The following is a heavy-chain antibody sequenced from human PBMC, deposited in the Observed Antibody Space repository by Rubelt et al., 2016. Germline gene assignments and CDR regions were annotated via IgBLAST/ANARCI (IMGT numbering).Heavy chain of an antibody. D-gene: IGHD1-1*01. CDR3: ARRRGTGDEHSFDY. CDR1: GYSFTSYW. Sequence: RGESLRISCKGSGYSFTSYWLSWVRQMPGKGLEWMGRIDPSDSYTNYSPSFQGHVTISADKSISTAYLQCSSLKASDTAMYYCARRRGTGDEHSFDYWGQGTLVTVSS. J-gene: IGHJ4*02. CDR2: IDPSDSYT. V-gene: IGHV5-10-1*01.